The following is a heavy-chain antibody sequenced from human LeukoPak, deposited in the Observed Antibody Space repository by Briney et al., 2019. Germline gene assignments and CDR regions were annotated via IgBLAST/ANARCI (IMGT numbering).Heavy chain of an antibody. D-gene: IGHD2-2*01. CDR3: ARDYCSSTSCQPVYYFDY. CDR1: GFTFSSYG. CDR2: IWYDGSNK. V-gene: IGHV3-33*01. Sequence: GRSLRLSCAASGFTFSSYGMHWVRRAPGKALEWVAGIWYDGSNKYYADSVKGRFTISRDNSKNTLYLQMNSLRAEDTAVYYCARDYCSSTSCQPVYYFDYWGQGTLVTVSS. J-gene: IGHJ4*02.